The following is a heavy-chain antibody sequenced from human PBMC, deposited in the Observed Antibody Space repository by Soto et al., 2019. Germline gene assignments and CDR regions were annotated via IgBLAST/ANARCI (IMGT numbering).Heavy chain of an antibody. Sequence: PSETLSLTCTVSGASIGAGDYFWTWIRQPPGKGLEWLGSIYHTGSTYYNPSLESRVTISGDASKNQFSLRLSYVTSADTAVYFCAPKVAVALSEYFQKWAQGTLVTV. CDR1: GASIGAGDYF. D-gene: IGHD2-21*01. J-gene: IGHJ1*01. V-gene: IGHV4-30-4*01. CDR2: IYHTGST. CDR3: APKVAVALSEYFQK.